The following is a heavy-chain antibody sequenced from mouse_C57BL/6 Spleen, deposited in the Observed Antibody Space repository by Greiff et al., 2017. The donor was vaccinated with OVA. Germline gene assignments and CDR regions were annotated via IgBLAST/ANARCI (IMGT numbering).Heavy chain of an antibody. CDR1: GYTFTSYW. CDR2: IDPSDSET. Sequence: VQLQQPGAELVRPGSSVKLSCKASGYTFTSYWMHWVKQRPIQGLEWIGNIDPSDSETHYNQKFKDKATLTVDKSSSTAYMQLSSLTSEDSAVYYCARSQTAQALFAYWGQGTLVTVSA. V-gene: IGHV1-52*01. CDR3: ARSQTAQALFAY. D-gene: IGHD3-2*02. J-gene: IGHJ3*01.